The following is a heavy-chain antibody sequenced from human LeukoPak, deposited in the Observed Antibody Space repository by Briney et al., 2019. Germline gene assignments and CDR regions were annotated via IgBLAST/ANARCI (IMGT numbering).Heavy chain of an antibody. CDR2: IYHSGST. V-gene: IGHV4-31*03. J-gene: IGHJ4*02. CDR3: ARDNLAAAGNFDY. CDR1: GGSISSGGYY. Sequence: SETLSLTCTVSGGSISSGGYYWTWIRQHPGKGLEWIGYIYHSGSTYYNPSLKSRVTISVDTCKNQFSLNLISVTAADTAVYYCARDNLAAAGNFDYWGQGTLVTVSS. D-gene: IGHD6-13*01.